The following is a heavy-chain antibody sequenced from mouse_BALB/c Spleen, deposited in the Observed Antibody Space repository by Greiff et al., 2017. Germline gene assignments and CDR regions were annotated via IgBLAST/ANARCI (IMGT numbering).Heavy chain of an antibody. D-gene: IGHD1-1*01. Sequence: VQLQQSGPELVRPGVSVKISCKGSGYTFTDYAMHWVKQSHAKSLEWIGVISTYYGNTNYNQKFKGKVTMTVDKSSSTAYMELARLTSEDSAIYYCARGDYGSSYVFAYWGQGTLVTVSA. CDR2: ISTYYGNT. V-gene: IGHV1-67*01. J-gene: IGHJ3*01. CDR1: GYTFTDYA. CDR3: ARGDYGSSYVFAY.